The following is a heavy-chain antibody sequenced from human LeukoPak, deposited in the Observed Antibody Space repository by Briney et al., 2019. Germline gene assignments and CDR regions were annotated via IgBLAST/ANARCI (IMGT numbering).Heavy chain of an antibody. V-gene: IGHV3-53*01. CDR3: ARIVWSYYYYYYMDV. Sequence: GGSLRLSCAASGFTVSSNYMSWVRQAPGKGLEWVSVIYSGGSTYYAGSVKGRFTISRDNSKNTMYLQMNSLRAEDTAVYYCARIVWSYYYYYYMDVWGKGTTVTISS. D-gene: IGHD3-3*01. CDR2: IYSGGST. CDR1: GFTVSSNY. J-gene: IGHJ6*03.